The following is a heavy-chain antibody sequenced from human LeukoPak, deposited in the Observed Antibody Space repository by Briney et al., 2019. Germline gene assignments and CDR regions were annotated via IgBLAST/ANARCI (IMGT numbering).Heavy chain of an antibody. CDR1: GFTFSSYA. CDR3: AKDAIVVVTKYYFDY. J-gene: IGHJ4*02. CDR2: ISYDGSNK. D-gene: IGHD3-22*01. V-gene: IGHV3-30-3*01. Sequence: GGSLRLSCAASGFTFSSYAMHWVRQAPGKGLEWVAVISYDGSNKYYADPVKGRFTISRDNSKNTLYLQMNSLRAEDTAVCYCAKDAIVVVTKYYFDYWGQGTLVTVSS.